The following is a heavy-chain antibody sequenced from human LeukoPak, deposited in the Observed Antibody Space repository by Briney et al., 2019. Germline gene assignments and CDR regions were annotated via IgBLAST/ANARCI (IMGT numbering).Heavy chain of an antibody. V-gene: IGHV4-30-2*01. D-gene: IGHD6-13*01. CDR3: ARNPSSSWYVDY. Sequence: PSQTLSLTCAVSGVSISSGGYSWSWIRQPPGKGLEWIGEINHSGSTNYNPSLKSRVTISVDTSKNQFSLKLSSVTAADTAVYYCARNPSSSWYVDYWGQGTLVTVSS. CDR2: INHSGST. J-gene: IGHJ4*02. CDR1: GVSISSGGYS.